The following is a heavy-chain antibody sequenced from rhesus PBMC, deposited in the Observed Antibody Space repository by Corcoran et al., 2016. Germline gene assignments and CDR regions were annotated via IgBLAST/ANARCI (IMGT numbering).Heavy chain of an antibody. J-gene: IGHJ4*01. CDR3: ARDPPDYCGGGVCSDY. CDR2: ISGSSVNT. CDR1: GGSISSSNW. D-gene: IGHD2-39*02. Sequence: QVQLQESGPGLVKPSETLSLTCAVSGGSISSSNWWSWIRPPPGKGLEWIGYISGSSVNTYYNPPRRSRVTISTDTAKNQFALKLSSVTAADTAVYYCARDPPDYCGGGVCSDYWGQGVLVTVSS. V-gene: IGHV4-65*01.